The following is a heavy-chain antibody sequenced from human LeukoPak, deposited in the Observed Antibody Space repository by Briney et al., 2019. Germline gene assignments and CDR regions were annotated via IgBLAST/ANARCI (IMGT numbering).Heavy chain of an antibody. J-gene: IGHJ4*02. V-gene: IGHV3-53*01. CDR2: IYSGGTT. CDR1: GFTFSSYA. Sequence: GGSLRLSCAASGFTFSSYAMSWVRHAPGKGLEWVSLIYSGGTTYYADSVKGRFTISRDNSKNTLYLQMNSLRAEDTAVYYCARRAGGYSHPYDYWGQGILVTVSS. CDR3: ARRAGGYSHPYDY. D-gene: IGHD4-23*01.